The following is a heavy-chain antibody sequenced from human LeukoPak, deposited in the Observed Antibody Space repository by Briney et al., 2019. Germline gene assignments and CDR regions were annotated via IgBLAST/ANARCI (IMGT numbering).Heavy chain of an antibody. V-gene: IGHV3-23*01. CDR1: GFTFSSYA. CDR3: AKDREAFPHCFDY. J-gene: IGHJ4*02. CDR2: ISGSGGST. D-gene: IGHD2/OR15-2a*01. Sequence: QSGGSLRLSCAASGFTFSSYAMSWVRQAPGKGLEWVSAISGSGGSTYYADSVKGRFTISRDNSKNTLYLQMNSLRAEDTAVYYCAKDREAFPHCFDYWGQGTLVTVSS.